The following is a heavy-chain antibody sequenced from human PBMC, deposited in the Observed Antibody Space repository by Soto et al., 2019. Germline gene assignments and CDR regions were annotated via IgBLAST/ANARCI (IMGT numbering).Heavy chain of an antibody. V-gene: IGHV4-4*07. CDR2: IYATGTT. CDR1: GASISGFY. Sequence: SETLSLTCTVSGASISGFYWSWIRKSAGKGLEWIGRIYATGTTDYNPSLKSRVMMSVDTSKKQFSLKLRSVTAADTAVYYCVRDGTKTLRDWFDPWGQGISVTVSS. D-gene: IGHD1-1*01. J-gene: IGHJ5*02. CDR3: VRDGTKTLRDWFDP.